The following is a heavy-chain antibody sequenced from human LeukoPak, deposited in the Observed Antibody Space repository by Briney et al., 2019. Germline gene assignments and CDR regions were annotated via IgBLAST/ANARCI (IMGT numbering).Heavy chain of an antibody. V-gene: IGHV5-51*01. CDR2: IYPGDSDT. Sequence: GESLKISCKGSGYSFTSYWIGWVRQMPGKGLEWMGIIYPGDSDTRYSPSFQGQVTISADKSISTAYLQWSSLKASDTAMYYCARGMARLFAWRGYNWFDPWGQGTLVTVSS. D-gene: IGHD5-24*01. CDR3: ARGMARLFAWRGYNWFDP. J-gene: IGHJ5*02. CDR1: GYSFTSYW.